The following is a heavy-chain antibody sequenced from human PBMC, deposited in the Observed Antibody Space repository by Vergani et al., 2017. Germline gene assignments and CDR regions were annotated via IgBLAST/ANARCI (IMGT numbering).Heavy chain of an antibody. CDR2: ISGSGGST. CDR1: GFTFSSYA. J-gene: IGHJ4*02. Sequence: EVQLLESGGGLVQPGGSLRLSCAASGFTFSSYAMSWVRQAPGKGLEWVSAISGSGGSTYYADYVKGRFTISRDNSKNTLYLQMNSLRAEDTAVYYCAKAWGTRIAVAGTWRHFDYWGQGTLVTVSS. D-gene: IGHD6-19*01. V-gene: IGHV3-23*01. CDR3: AKAWGTRIAVAGTWRHFDY.